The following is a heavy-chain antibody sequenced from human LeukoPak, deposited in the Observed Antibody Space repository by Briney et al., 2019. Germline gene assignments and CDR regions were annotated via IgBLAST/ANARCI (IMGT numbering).Heavy chain of an antibody. CDR3: AGYYYDSSRGFDL. CDR1: GFKFDDYG. Sequence: GGSLRLSCAASGFKFDDYGMSWVRQAPGKGLEWVCDINWNGAWTGYADSVKGRFTMSRDNAKNSLYLQMNSLRAEDTALYYCAGYYYDSSRGFDLWGQGTLVTVSA. D-gene: IGHD3-22*01. V-gene: IGHV3-20*04. CDR2: INWNGAWT. J-gene: IGHJ5*02.